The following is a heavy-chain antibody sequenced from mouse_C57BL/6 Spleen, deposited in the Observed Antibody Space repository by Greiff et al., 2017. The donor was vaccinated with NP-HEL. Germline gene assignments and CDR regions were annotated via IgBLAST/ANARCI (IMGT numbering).Heavy chain of an antibody. CDR2: ISSGSSTI. V-gene: IGHV5-17*01. CDR1: GFTFSDYG. CDR3: ARYDYDYFDY. D-gene: IGHD2-4*01. J-gene: IGHJ2*01. Sequence: EVQLQESGGGLVKPGGSLKLSCAASGFTFSDYGMHWVRQAPEKGLEWVAYISSGSSTIYYADTVKGRFTISRDNAKNTLFLQMTSLRSEDTAMYYCARYDYDYFDYWGQGTTLTVSS.